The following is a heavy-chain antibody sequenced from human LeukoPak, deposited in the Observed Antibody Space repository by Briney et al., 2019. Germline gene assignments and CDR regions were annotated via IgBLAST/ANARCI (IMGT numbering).Heavy chain of an antibody. Sequence: ASVKVSCKASGYTFTSYAMHWVRQAPGQRLEWMGWSNAGNGNTKYSQEFQGRVTITTDTSTSTAYMELRSLRSDDTAVYYCARDKSRWFYGSGTPDYWGQGTLVTVSS. CDR2: SNAGNGNT. CDR1: GYTFTSYA. D-gene: IGHD3-10*01. J-gene: IGHJ4*02. CDR3: ARDKSRWFYGSGTPDY. V-gene: IGHV1-3*02.